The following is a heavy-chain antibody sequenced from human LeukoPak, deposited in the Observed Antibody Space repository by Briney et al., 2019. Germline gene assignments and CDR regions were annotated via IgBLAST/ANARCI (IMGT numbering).Heavy chain of an antibody. Sequence: PGGSLRLSCAASGFTFSSYAMHWVRQAPGKGLEWVAVISYDGSNKYYADSVKGRFTISRDNSKNTLYLQMNSLRAEDTAVYYCARERWAFDYWGQGTLVTVSS. J-gene: IGHJ4*02. CDR2: ISYDGSNK. D-gene: IGHD1-26*01. CDR3: ARERWAFDY. CDR1: GFTFSSYA. V-gene: IGHV3-30-3*01.